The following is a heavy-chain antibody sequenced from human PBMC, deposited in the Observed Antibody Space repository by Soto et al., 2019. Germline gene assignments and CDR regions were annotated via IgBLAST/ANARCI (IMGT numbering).Heavy chain of an antibody. Sequence: RLSCAASGFTFSIFAMSWVRQAPGKGLEWVSGMGGSNDDTYYADSVKGRFTISRDNSKNTLFLQMNSLRAEDTAVYYCAKDRVTHNSVWDPFDIWGQGTMVTVSS. CDR1: GFTFSIFA. D-gene: IGHD1-20*01. CDR2: MGGSNDDT. J-gene: IGHJ3*02. CDR3: AKDRVTHNSVWDPFDI. V-gene: IGHV3-23*01.